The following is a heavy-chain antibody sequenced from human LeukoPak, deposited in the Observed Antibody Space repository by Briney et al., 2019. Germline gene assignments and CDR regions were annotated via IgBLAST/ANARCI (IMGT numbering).Heavy chain of an antibody. D-gene: IGHD5-18*01. Sequence: PSETLSLTCTVSGGSISSSSYYWGWIRQPPGKGLEWIGSIYYSGSTYYNPSLKSRVTISVDTSKNQFSLKLSSVTAADTAVYYCARHFAPLTAMATLHAFDIWGQGTMVTVSS. V-gene: IGHV4-39*01. CDR1: GGSISSSSYY. J-gene: IGHJ3*02. CDR3: ARHFAPLTAMATLHAFDI. CDR2: IYYSGST.